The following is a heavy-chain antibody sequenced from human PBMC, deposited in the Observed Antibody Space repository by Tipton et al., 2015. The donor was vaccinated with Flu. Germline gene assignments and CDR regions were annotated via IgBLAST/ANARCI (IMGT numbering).Heavy chain of an antibody. V-gene: IGHV4-59*01. J-gene: IGHJ5*02. Sequence: TPSLTCTVSGDSLTSYYWSWIRQPPGKGLEWIGYIYYNGSTNYNPSLKSRVIMSLDTSKNQFSLNLKSITTAVTAVYYCARGGWELPCGWFDPWGQGILVTVSS. CDR1: GDSLTSYY. CDR3: ARGGWELPCGWFDP. D-gene: IGHD4-23*01. CDR2: IYYNGST.